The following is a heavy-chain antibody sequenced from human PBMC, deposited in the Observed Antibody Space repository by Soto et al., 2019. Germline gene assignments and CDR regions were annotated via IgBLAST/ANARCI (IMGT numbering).Heavy chain of an antibody. CDR1: GGSISSGCYY. Sequence: PSETLSLTCTFSGGSISSGCYYWRWIRPHPGKGLEWIGYIYYSGSTYYNPSLKSRVTISVDTSKNQFSLKLSSVTAADTAVYYCARHLRGMRALYYYMDVWGKGTTVTVSS. CDR2: IYYSGST. V-gene: IGHV4-31*03. J-gene: IGHJ6*03. CDR3: ARHLRGMRALYYYMDV.